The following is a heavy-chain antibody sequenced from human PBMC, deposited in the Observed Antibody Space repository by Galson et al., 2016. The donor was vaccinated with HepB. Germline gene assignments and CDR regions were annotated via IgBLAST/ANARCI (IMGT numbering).Heavy chain of an antibody. CDR2: IDPSDSYI. J-gene: IGHJ1*01. CDR1: GYSFTSYW. D-gene: IGHD2-2*01. Sequence: QSGAEVKKPGESLTISCKGSGYSFTSYWISWVRHMPGKGLEWMGRIDPSDSYINYSPSFQGHITFSADKSSSTAYLQWTSLKASDTAMYYCSTQTTYCSTTSWSRFWGQGTPVTVSS. V-gene: IGHV5-10-1*01. CDR3: STQTTYCSTTSWSRF.